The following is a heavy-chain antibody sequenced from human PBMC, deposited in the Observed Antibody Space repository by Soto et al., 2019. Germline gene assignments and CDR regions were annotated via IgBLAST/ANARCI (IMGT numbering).Heavy chain of an antibody. CDR3: VRDRSGSYLDGFDY. Sequence: GGSLRLSCAASGFTFSNYAMHWVHHAPGKGLEWVAVISYDGSNKVYGDSVKGRFTISRDNSKNTLYLQMNCLRAEDKAVYSCVRDRSGSYLDGFDYWGKRTRGTVSS. D-gene: IGHD1-26*01. CDR1: GFTFSNYA. V-gene: IGHV3-30*03. CDR2: ISYDGSNK. J-gene: IGHJ4*02.